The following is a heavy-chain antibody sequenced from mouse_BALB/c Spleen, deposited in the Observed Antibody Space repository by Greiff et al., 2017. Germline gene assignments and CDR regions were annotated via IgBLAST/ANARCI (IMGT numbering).Heavy chain of an antibody. V-gene: IGHV1-4*02. CDR3: ARSGPFAY. CDR2: INPSSGYT. Sequence: VKLQESAAELARPGASVKMSCKASGYTFTSYTMHWVKQRPGQGLEWIGYINPSSGYTEYNQKFKDKTTLTADKSSSTAYMQLSSLTSEDSAVYYCARSGPFAYWGQGTLVTVSA. J-gene: IGHJ3*01. CDR1: GYTFTSYT.